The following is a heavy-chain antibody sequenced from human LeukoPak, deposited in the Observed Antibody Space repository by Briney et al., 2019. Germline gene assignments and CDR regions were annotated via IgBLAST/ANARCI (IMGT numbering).Heavy chain of an antibody. CDR2: IIPIFGTA. V-gene: IGHV1-69*13. J-gene: IGHJ4*02. D-gene: IGHD2-2*01. CDR1: GGTFSSYA. CDR3: ASSLGYCSSTSCPPFDY. Sequence: GASVEVSCKASGGTFSSYAISWVRQAPGQGLEWMGGIIPIFGTANYAQKFQGRVTITADESTSTAYMELSSLRSEDTAVYYCASSLGYCSSTSCPPFDYWGQGTLVTVSS.